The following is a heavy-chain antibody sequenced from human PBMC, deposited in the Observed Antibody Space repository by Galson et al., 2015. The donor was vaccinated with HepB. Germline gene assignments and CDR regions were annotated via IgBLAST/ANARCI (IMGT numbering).Heavy chain of an antibody. Sequence: SLRLSCAASGFTFSSYAMSWVRQAPGKGLEWVSAISGSGGSTYYADSVKGRFTISRDNSKNTLYLQMNSLGAEDTAVYYCATKGVWWWVVPALYRVDYWGQGTLVTVSS. J-gene: IGHJ4*02. CDR3: ATKGVWWWVVPALYRVDY. V-gene: IGHV3-23*01. D-gene: IGHD2-2*01. CDR2: ISGSGGST. CDR1: GFTFSSYA.